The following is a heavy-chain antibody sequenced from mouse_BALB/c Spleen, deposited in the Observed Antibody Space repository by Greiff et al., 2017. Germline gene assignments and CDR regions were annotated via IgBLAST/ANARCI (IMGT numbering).Heavy chain of an antibody. D-gene: IGHD4-1*01. Sequence: VQLVESGAELVRPGASVTLSCKASGYTFTDYEMHWVKQTPVHGLEWIGAIDPETGGTAYNQKFKGKATLTADKSSSTAYMELRSLTSEDSAVYYCTRWDSYWGQGTLVTVSA. CDR2: IDPETGGT. CDR1: GYTFTDYE. J-gene: IGHJ3*01. V-gene: IGHV1-15*01. CDR3: TRWDSY.